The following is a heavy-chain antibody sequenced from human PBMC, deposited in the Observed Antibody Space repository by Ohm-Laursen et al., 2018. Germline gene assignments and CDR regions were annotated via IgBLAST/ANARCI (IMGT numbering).Heavy chain of an antibody. D-gene: IGHD3-3*01. CDR3: TTAALWSGYYYYYYYGMDV. V-gene: IGHV3-15*01. CDR1: GFTFSNAW. Sequence: SLRLSCTASGFTFSNAWMSWVRQAPGKGLEWVGRIKRKADGETTDYAAPVKDRLTISRDDSKTTLYLQMNSLKTEDTAVYYCTTAALWSGYYYYYYYGMDVWGQGTTVTVSS. CDR2: IKRKADGETT. J-gene: IGHJ6*02.